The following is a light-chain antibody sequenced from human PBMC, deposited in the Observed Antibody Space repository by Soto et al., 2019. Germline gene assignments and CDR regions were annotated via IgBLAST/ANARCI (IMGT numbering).Light chain of an antibody. CDR1: QSVSSSY. CDR3: QQYNNWPFS. CDR2: GAS. Sequence: EIVLTKSPGTLSLSPGERSTLSCMASQSVSSSYLAWYQQKPGQAPRLLIYGASSRATGVPARFSGSGSGTEFTLSISGLQSEDFAVYFCQQYNNWPFSFGQGTLLEIK. V-gene: IGKV3-15*01. J-gene: IGKJ5*01.